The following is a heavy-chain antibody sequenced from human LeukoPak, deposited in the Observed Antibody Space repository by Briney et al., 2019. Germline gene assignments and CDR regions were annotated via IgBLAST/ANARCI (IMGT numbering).Heavy chain of an antibody. Sequence: ASVKVSCKASGYTFTAYYMHWVRQAPGQGLEWMGWITPDSGTDYAQKFLGRVTLTRDTSINTAYMEVTSLTYDDTAVYYCARDGVTYGYPEYWGQGTLVTVSS. CDR3: ARDGVTYGYPEY. J-gene: IGHJ4*02. CDR1: GYTFTAYY. CDR2: ITPDSGT. V-gene: IGHV1-2*02. D-gene: IGHD5-18*01.